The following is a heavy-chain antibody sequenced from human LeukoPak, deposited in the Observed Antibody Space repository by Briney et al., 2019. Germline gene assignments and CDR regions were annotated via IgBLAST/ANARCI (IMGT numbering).Heavy chain of an antibody. CDR3: ARTTEGYCRGRSCYSYYYYMDV. J-gene: IGHJ6*03. Sequence: SETLSLTCTVSGGSISSYYWSWIRQPPGKGLEWIGYIHYSGSTNYNPSLKSRVTISVDTSKNQFSLKLSSVTAADTAVYYCARTTEGYCRGRSCYSYYYYMDVWGKGTTVTVSS. V-gene: IGHV4-59*01. D-gene: IGHD2-15*01. CDR2: IHYSGST. CDR1: GGSISSYY.